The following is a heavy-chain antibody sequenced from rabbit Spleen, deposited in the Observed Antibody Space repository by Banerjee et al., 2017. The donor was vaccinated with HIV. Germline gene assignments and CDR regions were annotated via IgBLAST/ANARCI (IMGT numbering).Heavy chain of an antibody. Sequence: QEQLEESGGDLVKPGASLTLTCTASGFSLSTNYWISWVRQAPGKGLEWIARIDSGNSGITNYASWAKGQFTISKTSSTTVTLQMTSLTVADTATYFCGRGWGAGCDLWGPGTLVTVS. CDR3: GRGWGAGCDL. J-gene: IGHJ6*01. CDR1: GFSLSTNYW. V-gene: IGHV1S45*01. CDR2: IDSGNSGIT. D-gene: IGHD3-1*01.